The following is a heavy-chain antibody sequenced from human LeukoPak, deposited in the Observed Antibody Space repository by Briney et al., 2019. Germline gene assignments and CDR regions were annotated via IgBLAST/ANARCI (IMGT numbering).Heavy chain of an antibody. D-gene: IGHD3-22*01. V-gene: IGHV1-18*01. CDR2: ISAYNGNT. CDR3: ARQSYYYDSSGYYSYDAFDI. Sequence: ASVKVSCKASGYTFTSYGISWVRQAPGQGLEWMGWISAYNGNTNYAQELQGRVTMTTDTSTSTAYMELRSLRSDDTAVYYCARQSYYYDSSGYYSYDAFDIWGQGTMVTVSS. J-gene: IGHJ3*02. CDR1: GYTFTSYG.